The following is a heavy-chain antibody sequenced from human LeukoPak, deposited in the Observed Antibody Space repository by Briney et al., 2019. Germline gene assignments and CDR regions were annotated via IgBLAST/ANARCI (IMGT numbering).Heavy chain of an antibody. CDR3: AREEIRSWFDP. D-gene: IGHD5-24*01. CDR2: IYYSGST. J-gene: IGHJ5*02. CDR1: GGSISSYY. V-gene: IGHV4-59*01. Sequence: SETLSLTCTVSGGSISSYYWTWIRQPPGKGLEWIGYIYYSGSTNYNPSLTSRVTISVDTSRNHFSLKLSSVTAADTAVYYCAREEIRSWFDPWGQGTLVTVSS.